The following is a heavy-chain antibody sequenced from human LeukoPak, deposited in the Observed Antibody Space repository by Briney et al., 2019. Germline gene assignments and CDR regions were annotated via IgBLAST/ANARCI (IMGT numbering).Heavy chain of an antibody. CDR3: ARYHSGYDDY. Sequence: SETLSLTCAVYGGSFSGYYWSWIRQPPGKGLEWIGEINHSGSTNYNPSLKSRVTISVDTSKNQFSLKLSSVTAADTAVYYCARYHSGYDDYWGQGTLVTVSS. CDR1: GGSFSGYY. D-gene: IGHD5-12*01. CDR2: INHSGST. V-gene: IGHV4-34*01. J-gene: IGHJ4*02.